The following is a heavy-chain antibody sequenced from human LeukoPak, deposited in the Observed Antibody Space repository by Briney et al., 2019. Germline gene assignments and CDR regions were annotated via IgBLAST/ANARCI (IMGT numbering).Heavy chain of an antibody. V-gene: IGHV3-11*04. Sequence: GGSLGLSCAASGFTFRDYYMSWIRQAPGKGLEWISYISSSGSTKYYTDSVRGRFAISRDNAKNSLYLQMNSLRVEDTAVYYCARRQTDVDDLDYWGQGTLVTVSS. CDR2: ISSSGSTK. CDR3: ARRQTDVDDLDY. CDR1: GFTFRDYY. J-gene: IGHJ4*02. D-gene: IGHD5-12*01.